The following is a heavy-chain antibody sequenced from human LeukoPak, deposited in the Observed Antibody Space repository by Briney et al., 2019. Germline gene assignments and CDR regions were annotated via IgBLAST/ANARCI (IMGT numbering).Heavy chain of an antibody. V-gene: IGHV4-4*07. CDR3: ARDIRIVGATLYFDY. D-gene: IGHD1-26*01. CDR1: GGSIRNYY. Sequence: SETLSLTCTVSGGSIRNYYWSWIRQPPGNGLEWIGCMHSSGSTTYNLSLKSPLTLSIDTSKNQLSLKMRSVTTADTAVYYCARDIRIVGATLYFDYWGQGTLVTVSS. CDR2: MHSSGST. J-gene: IGHJ4*02.